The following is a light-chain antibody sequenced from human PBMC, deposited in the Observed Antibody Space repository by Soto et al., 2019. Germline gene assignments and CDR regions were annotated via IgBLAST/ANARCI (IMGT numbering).Light chain of an antibody. CDR2: DAS. CDR3: QQYDNLPPLT. V-gene: IGKV1-33*01. J-gene: IGKJ4*01. CDR1: QDISNY. Sequence: DIQMTQSPSSLSASVGDRVTITCQASQDISNYLNWYQQKPGKAPKLLIYDASNLETGVPSRFSGSGSGTDFTFTISSVQPEDIATYYCQQYDNLPPLTFGGGTKVEIK.